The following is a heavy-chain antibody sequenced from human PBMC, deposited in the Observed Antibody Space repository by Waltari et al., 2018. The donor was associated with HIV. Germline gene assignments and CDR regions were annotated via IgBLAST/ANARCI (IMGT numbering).Heavy chain of an antibody. D-gene: IGHD6-19*01. CDR1: GYTFTSYD. Sequence: QVQLVQSGAAVKKPGASVQVSCTASGYTFTSYDMHWVRQAPGQRLEWMGWSNAGNGNTKYSQKFQGRVTITRDTSASTAYMELSSLRSEDTAVYYCARDLVSTAGTNYWGQGALVTVSS. J-gene: IGHJ4*02. CDR2: SNAGNGNT. V-gene: IGHV1-3*01. CDR3: ARDLVSTAGTNY.